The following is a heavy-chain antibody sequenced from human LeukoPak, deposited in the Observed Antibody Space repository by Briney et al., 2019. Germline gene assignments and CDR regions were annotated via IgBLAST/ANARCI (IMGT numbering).Heavy chain of an antibody. D-gene: IGHD2-2*02. Sequence: PGRSLRLSCAASGFTFSSYAMHWVREAPGKGLEWVAVISYDGSNKYYADSVKGRFTISRDNSKNTLYLQMNSLRAEDTAVYYCARVVRSSTSCYIGAFDIWGQGTMVTVSS. V-gene: IGHV3-30-3*01. CDR1: GFTFSSYA. CDR3: ARVVRSSTSCYIGAFDI. CDR2: ISYDGSNK. J-gene: IGHJ3*02.